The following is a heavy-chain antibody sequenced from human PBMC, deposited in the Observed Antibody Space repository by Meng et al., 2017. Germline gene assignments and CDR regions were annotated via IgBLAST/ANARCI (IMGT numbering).Heavy chain of an antibody. J-gene: IGHJ4*01. V-gene: IGHV4-59*01. Sequence: LKESAPGLVKPSETLSLTCTVSGVSISIYYWSWIRQPPGKKLEWIGYMYSSGSTNYNPSLKSRVTISIDTSKKQFSLKLSSVTAADTAVYYCARRECSGGKCYLDYWGHGTLVTVSS. CDR1: GVSISIYY. CDR2: MYSSGST. D-gene: IGHD2-15*01. CDR3: ARRECSGGKCYLDY.